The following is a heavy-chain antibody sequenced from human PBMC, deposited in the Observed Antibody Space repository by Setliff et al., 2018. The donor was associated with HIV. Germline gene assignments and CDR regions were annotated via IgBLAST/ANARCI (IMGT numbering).Heavy chain of an antibody. D-gene: IGHD3-3*01. CDR1: AGSIRSSTYY. Sequence: PSETLSLTCTVSAGSIRSSTYYWAWIRQPPGKGLEWIGTIYYSGSTYYNPSLKSRATISVDTSKNQFSLYLSSVTASDTAVYYCASLFRLSGFWISFLPDYWGQGILVTVSS. V-gene: IGHV4-39*01. J-gene: IGHJ4*02. CDR2: IYYSGST. CDR3: ASLFRLSGFWISFLPDY.